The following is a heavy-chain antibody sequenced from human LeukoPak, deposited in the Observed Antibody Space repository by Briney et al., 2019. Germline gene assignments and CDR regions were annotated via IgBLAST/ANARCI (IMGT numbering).Heavy chain of an antibody. CDR3: ARGILLSLFADY. D-gene: IGHD2/OR15-2a*01. J-gene: IGHJ4*02. CDR2: INHSGST. Sequence: SETLSLTCTVSGGSVNSGPYYWGWIRQPPGKGLEWIGEINHSGSTNYNPSLKSRVTISVDSSKNQFSLKLSSVTAADTAVYYCARGILLSLFADYWGQGTLVTVSS. V-gene: IGHV4-39*07. CDR1: GGSVNSGPYY.